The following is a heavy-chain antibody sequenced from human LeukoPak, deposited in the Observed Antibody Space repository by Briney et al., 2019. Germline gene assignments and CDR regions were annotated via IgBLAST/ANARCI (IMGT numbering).Heavy chain of an antibody. CDR2: ISSSGSTI. J-gene: IGHJ3*02. V-gene: IGHV3-48*03. CDR1: GFTFSSYE. Sequence: GGSLRLSCAASGFTFSSYEMNWVRQAPGKGLEWVLYISSSGSTIYYADSVKGRFTISRDNAKNSLYLQMNSLRAEDTAVYYCASLYGSYDAFDIWGQGTMVTVSS. CDR3: ASLYGSYDAFDI. D-gene: IGHD5-24*01.